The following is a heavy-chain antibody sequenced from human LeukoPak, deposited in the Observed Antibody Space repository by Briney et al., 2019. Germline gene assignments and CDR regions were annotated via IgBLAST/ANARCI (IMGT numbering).Heavy chain of an antibody. Sequence: PSETLSLTCTVSGYFISSGYYWGWIRQPPGKGLEWIGNIYHGGTTYYNPSLKSRVTISVDTSKNQFSLKLSSVTAADTAVYYCARDSPCSGGSCYSYWGQGTLVTVSS. CDR3: ARDSPCSGGSCYSY. CDR1: GYFISSGYY. V-gene: IGHV4-38-2*02. D-gene: IGHD2-15*01. J-gene: IGHJ4*02. CDR2: IYHGGTT.